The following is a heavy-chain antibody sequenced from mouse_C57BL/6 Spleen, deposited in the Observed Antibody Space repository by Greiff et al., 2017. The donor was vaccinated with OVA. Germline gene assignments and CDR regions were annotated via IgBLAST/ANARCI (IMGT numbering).Heavy chain of an antibody. J-gene: IGHJ4*01. V-gene: IGHV1-39*01. CDR3: ARSGDLHGYDPYAMDY. CDR2: INPNYGTT. Sequence: VQLKESGPELVKPGASVKISCKASGYSFTDYNMNWVKQSNGKSLEWIGVINPNYGTTSYNQKFKGKATLTVDQSSSTAYMQLNSLTSEDSAVYYCARSGDLHGYDPYAMDYWGQGTSVTVSS. CDR1: GYSFTDYN. D-gene: IGHD2-2*01.